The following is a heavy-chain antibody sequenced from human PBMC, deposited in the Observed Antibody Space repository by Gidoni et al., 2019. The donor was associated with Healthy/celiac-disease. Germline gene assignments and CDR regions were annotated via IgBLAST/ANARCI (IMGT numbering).Heavy chain of an antibody. CDR2: IYHSGST. D-gene: IGHD3-22*01. CDR1: GGSISSGGYS. J-gene: IGHJ1*01. Sequence: QLQLQESGSGLVKPSQTLSLTCAVSGGSISSGGYSGSWIRQPPGKGLEWIGYIYHSGSTSYNPSLKSRVTISVDRSKNQFSLKLSSVTAADTAVYYCARGGDSSGSGYFQHWGQGTLVTVSS. V-gene: IGHV4-30-2*01. CDR3: ARGGDSSGSGYFQH.